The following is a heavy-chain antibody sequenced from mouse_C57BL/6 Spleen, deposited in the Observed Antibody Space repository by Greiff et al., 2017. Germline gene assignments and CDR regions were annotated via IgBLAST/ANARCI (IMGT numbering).Heavy chain of an antibody. J-gene: IGHJ4*01. Sequence: EVKLMESEGGLVQPGSSMKLSCTASGFTFSDYYMAWVRQVPEKGLEWVANINYDGSSTYYLDSLKSRFIISRDNAKNILYLQMSSLKSEDTATYYCAREGDGYYVGYYAMDYWGQGTSVTVSS. CDR2: INYDGSST. V-gene: IGHV5-16*01. CDR1: GFTFSDYY. CDR3: AREGDGYYVGYYAMDY. D-gene: IGHD2-3*01.